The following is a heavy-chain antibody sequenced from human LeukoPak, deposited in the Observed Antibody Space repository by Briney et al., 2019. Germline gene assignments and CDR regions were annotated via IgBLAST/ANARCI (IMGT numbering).Heavy chain of an antibody. V-gene: IGHV4-38-2*02. CDR1: GYSISSDYY. CDR2: ISHSGST. CDR3: ARPSYCGGDCYSGGWFDP. D-gene: IGHD2-21*02. Sequence: PSETLSLTCTVSGYSISSDYYWGWIRQPPGKGLEWIGSISHSGSTYYNPSLKSRVTISVDTSKNRFSLKLSSVTAADTAVYYCARPSYCGGDCYSGGWFDPWGQGTLVTVSS. J-gene: IGHJ5*02.